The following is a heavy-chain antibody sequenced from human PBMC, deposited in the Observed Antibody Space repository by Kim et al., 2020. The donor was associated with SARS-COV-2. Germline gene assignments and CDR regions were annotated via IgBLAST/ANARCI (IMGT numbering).Heavy chain of an antibody. J-gene: IGHJ4*02. CDR3: AKLSVFKPRAAAGTEPFDY. Sequence: GRFTNSRDNSKNTLYLQMNSLRAEDTAVYYCAKLSVFKPRAAAGTEPFDYWGQGTLVTVSS. D-gene: IGHD6-13*01. V-gene: IGHV3-30*02.